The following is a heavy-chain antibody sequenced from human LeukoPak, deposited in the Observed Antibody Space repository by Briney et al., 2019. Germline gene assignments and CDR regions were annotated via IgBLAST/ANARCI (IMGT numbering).Heavy chain of an antibody. J-gene: IGHJ4*02. V-gene: IGHV4-59*08. CDR3: ASQGEGNHFDY. Sequence: SETLSLTCTVSGGSISSYYWSWIRQPPGKGLEWIGYIYYGGSTNYNPSLKSRVTISVDTSKNQFSLKLSSVTAADTAVYYCASQGEGNHFDYWGQGTLVTVSS. D-gene: IGHD1-14*01. CDR2: IYYGGST. CDR1: GGSISSYY.